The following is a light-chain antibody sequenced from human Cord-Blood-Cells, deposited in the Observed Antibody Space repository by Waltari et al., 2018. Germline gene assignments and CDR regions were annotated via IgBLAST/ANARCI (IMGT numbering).Light chain of an antibody. Sequence: QSALTQPASVSGSPGQSITIPCTVTSSDVGSYNLFSWYQQHPGKAPKRMIYEVSTRPSGVSNRFSGSKSGNTASLTISGLQAEDEADYYCCSYAGSSTLVFGGGTKLTVL. J-gene: IGLJ2*01. CDR2: EVS. V-gene: IGLV2-23*02. CDR1: SSDVGSYNL. CDR3: CSYAGSSTLV.